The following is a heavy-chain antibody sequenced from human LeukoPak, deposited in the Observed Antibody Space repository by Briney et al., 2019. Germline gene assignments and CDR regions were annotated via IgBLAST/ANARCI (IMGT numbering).Heavy chain of an antibody. V-gene: IGHV3-9*01. Sequence: PGGSLRLSCAASGFTFDDYAMHWVRQAPGKGLEWVSGISWNSGSIGYADSVKGRFTISRDNAKNSLYLQMNSLRAGDTALYYCAKDRGFSSYYFDYWGQGTLVTVSS. CDR2: ISWNSGSI. J-gene: IGHJ4*02. D-gene: IGHD3-3*01. CDR3: AKDRGFSSYYFDY. CDR1: GFTFDDYA.